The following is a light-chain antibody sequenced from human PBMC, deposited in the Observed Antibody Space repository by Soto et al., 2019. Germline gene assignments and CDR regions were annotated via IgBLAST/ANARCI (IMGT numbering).Light chain of an antibody. CDR2: GAS. J-gene: IGKJ5*01. CDR1: QSVSSNN. CDR3: QQYGTSPRT. Sequence: EIVFTQSPGTLSLSPGERATLSCRASQSVSSNNLAWYQQKLGRAPRLLISGASRRATGIPDRFSGSGSGTDFTLTITSLEPEDFAVYYCQQYGTSPRTFGQRTLLAIK. V-gene: IGKV3-20*01.